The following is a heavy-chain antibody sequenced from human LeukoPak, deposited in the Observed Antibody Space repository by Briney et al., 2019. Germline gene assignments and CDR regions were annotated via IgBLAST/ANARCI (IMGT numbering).Heavy chain of an antibody. D-gene: IGHD3-22*01. J-gene: IGHJ4*02. CDR1: GFTFDCCG. CDR3: ARSRHSYDSTGFPHY. Sequence: GGSLTLSCAASGFTFDCCGMNWVRQAPGKGLEWVSSISSSSSYIYYADSVKGRFTISRDNAKNSLYLQMNSLRAEDTALYYCARSRHSYDSTGFPHYWGQGTLVTVSS. CDR2: ISSSSSYI. V-gene: IGHV3-21*04.